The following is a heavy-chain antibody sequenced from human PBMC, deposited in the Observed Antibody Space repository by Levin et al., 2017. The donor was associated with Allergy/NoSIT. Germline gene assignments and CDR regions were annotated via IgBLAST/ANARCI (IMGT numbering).Heavy chain of an antibody. CDR2: IYYSGST. V-gene: IGHV4-59*01. CDR1: GGSISSYY. D-gene: IGHD3-10*01. Sequence: SCTVSGGSISSYYWSWIRQPPGKGLEWIGYIYYSGSTNYNPSLKSRVTISVDTSKNQFSLKLSSVTAADTAVYYCASRLSYGSGSHQDYWGQGTLVTVSS. J-gene: IGHJ4*02. CDR3: ASRLSYGSGSHQDY.